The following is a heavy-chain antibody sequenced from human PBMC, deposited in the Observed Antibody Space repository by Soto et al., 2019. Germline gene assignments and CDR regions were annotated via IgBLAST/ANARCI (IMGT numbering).Heavy chain of an antibody. V-gene: IGHV1-46*03. Sequence: ASVKVSCKASGYTFTSYYMHWVRQAPGQGLEGRGIINPSGGSTSYAQKFQGRVTMTRDTSTSTVYMELSSLRSEDTAVYYCARLGSSGWSFYYYYGMDVWGQGTTVTVSS. CDR2: INPSGGST. D-gene: IGHD6-19*01. CDR3: ARLGSSGWSFYYYYGMDV. CDR1: GYTFTSYY. J-gene: IGHJ6*02.